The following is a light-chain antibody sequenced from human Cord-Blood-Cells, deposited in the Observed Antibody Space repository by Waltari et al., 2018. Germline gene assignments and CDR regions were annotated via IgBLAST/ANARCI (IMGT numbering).Light chain of an antibody. J-gene: IGKJ2*01. CDR1: QSLVHSDGNTY. CDR2: KVS. V-gene: IGKV2-30*02. Sequence: DVVMTQSPLSLPVTLGQPASISCRSSQSLVHSDGNTYLNWFQQRPGQSPRRLIYKVSNRDSGVPARFSGSGSGTEFTLTISSLQSEDFAVYYCQQYNNWYTFGQGTKLEIK. CDR3: QQYNNWYT.